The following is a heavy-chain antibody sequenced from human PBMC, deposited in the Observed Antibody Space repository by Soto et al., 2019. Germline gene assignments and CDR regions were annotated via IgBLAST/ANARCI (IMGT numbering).Heavy chain of an antibody. J-gene: IGHJ6*02. D-gene: IGHD3-22*01. CDR3: ARGGPPFDSSGYWAETYYYYGRDV. V-gene: IGHV3-30-3*01. CDR1: GFTFSSYA. Sequence: GGSLRLSCAASGFTFSSYAMHWVRQAPGKGLEWVAVISYDGSNKYYADSVKGRFTISRDNSKNTLYLQMNSLRAEDTAVYYWARGGPPFDSSGYWAETYYYYGRDVWGQGTTVTVSS. CDR2: ISYDGSNK.